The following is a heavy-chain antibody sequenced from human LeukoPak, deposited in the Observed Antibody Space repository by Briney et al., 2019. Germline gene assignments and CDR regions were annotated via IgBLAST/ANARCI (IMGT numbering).Heavy chain of an antibody. Sequence: SETLSLTCAVYGGSFSGYYWSWIRQPPGKGLEWIGEINHSGSTNYNPSLKSRVTISVDTSKNQFSLKLSSVTAADTAVYYCARGPVGYCSGGRFYSRNWFDPWGQGTLVTVSS. V-gene: IGHV4-34*01. CDR3: ARGPVGYCSGGRFYSRNWFDP. CDR1: GGSFSGYY. CDR2: INHSGST. D-gene: IGHD2-15*01. J-gene: IGHJ5*02.